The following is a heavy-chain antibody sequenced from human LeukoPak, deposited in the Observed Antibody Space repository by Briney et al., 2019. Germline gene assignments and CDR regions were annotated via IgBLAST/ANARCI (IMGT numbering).Heavy chain of an antibody. D-gene: IGHD6-13*01. CDR2: ISSSSSYI. CDR3: ARDWKAAAEGWFDP. CDR1: GFTFSSYS. J-gene: IGHJ5*02. Sequence: GGSLRLSCAASGFTFSSYSMNWVRQAPGKGLEWVSSISSSSSYIYYADSVKGRFTISRDNAKNSLYLQMNSLRAEDTAVYYCARDWKAAAEGWFDPWGQGTLVTVSS. V-gene: IGHV3-21*01.